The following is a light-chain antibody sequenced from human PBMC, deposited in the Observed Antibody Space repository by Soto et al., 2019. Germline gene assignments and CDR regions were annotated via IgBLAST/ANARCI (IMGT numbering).Light chain of an antibody. CDR3: QHYNSYSWT. V-gene: IGKV1-5*01. Sequence: DIQMTQFPSTLSASVGDRVTITCRASQSINSWMAWYQQKPGRAPKLLIYDAFSLESGVPSRFSGSRSGTEFTLTISSLQPDDFATYYCQHYNSYSWTFGQGTKVEIK. J-gene: IGKJ1*01. CDR1: QSINSW. CDR2: DAF.